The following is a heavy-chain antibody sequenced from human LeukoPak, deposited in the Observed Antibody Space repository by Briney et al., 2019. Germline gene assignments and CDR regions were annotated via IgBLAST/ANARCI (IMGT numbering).Heavy chain of an antibody. D-gene: IGHD1-7*01. J-gene: IGHJ4*02. V-gene: IGHV4-39*07. Sequence: SETLSLTCTVSGGSISSSSYYWGWIRQPPGKGLEWIGSIYYSGSTYYNPSLKSRVTISVDTSKNQFSLMLNSVTAADTAVYYCARERYNWNYHLDYWGQGTLVTVSS. CDR1: GGSISSSSYY. CDR2: IYYSGST. CDR3: ARERYNWNYHLDY.